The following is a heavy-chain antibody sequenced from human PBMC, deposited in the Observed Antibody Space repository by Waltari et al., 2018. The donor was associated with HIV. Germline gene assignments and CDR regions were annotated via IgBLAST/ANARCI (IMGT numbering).Heavy chain of an antibody. V-gene: IGHV4-34*01. CDR1: GGSFTGYY. CDR2: SNHSGST. D-gene: IGHD3-10*01. J-gene: IGHJ5*02. Sequence: QVQLQQWGTGLVKASQTVSLTCAVYGGSFTGYYWSWIRQPPGKGLEWIGESNHSGSTICNPSLKSRVTISVDTSKNQFSLKLSSVTAADTAVYYWARPQGTGWFDPWGLGTLVTV. CDR3: ARPQGTGWFDP.